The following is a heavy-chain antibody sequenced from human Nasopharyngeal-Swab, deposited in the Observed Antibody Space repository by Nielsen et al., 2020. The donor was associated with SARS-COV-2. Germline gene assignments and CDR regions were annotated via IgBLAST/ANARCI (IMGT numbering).Heavy chain of an antibody. CDR1: GGSFSGYY. Sequence: SETLSLTCAVYGGSFSGYYWSWIRQPAGKGLEWIGRIYTSGSTNYNPSLKSRVTISVDTSKNQFSLKLSSVTAADTAVYYCARGSVVVPAARVYNWFDPWGQGTLVTVSS. D-gene: IGHD2-2*01. V-gene: IGHV4-59*10. CDR2: IYTSGST. J-gene: IGHJ5*02. CDR3: ARGSVVVPAARVYNWFDP.